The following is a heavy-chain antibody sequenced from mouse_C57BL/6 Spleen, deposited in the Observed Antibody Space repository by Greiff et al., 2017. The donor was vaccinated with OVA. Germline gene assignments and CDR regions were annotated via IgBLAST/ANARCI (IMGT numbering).Heavy chain of an antibody. CDR2: INPNNGGT. D-gene: IGHD2-4*01. Sequence: EVKLQQSGPELVKPGASVKMSCKASGYTFTDYNMHWVKQSHGKSLEWIGYINPNNGGTSYNQKFKGKATLTVNKSSSTAYMELRSLTSEDSAVYYCARPYDYDGFAYWGQGTLVTVSA. CDR1: GYTFTDYN. V-gene: IGHV1-22*01. J-gene: IGHJ3*01. CDR3: ARPYDYDGFAY.